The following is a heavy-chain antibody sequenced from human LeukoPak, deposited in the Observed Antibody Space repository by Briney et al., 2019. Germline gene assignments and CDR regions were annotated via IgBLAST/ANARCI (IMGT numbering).Heavy chain of an antibody. D-gene: IGHD3-3*01. Sequence: ASVKVSCKASGYTFTGYYMHWVRQAPGQGLEWMGWINPNSGGTNYAQKFQGRVTMTRDTSISTAYMELSRLRSDDTAVYYCARAVRGDYDFWSGYVYYFDYWGQGTLVTVSS. J-gene: IGHJ4*02. V-gene: IGHV1-2*02. CDR2: INPNSGGT. CDR3: ARAVRGDYDFWSGYVYYFDY. CDR1: GYTFTGYY.